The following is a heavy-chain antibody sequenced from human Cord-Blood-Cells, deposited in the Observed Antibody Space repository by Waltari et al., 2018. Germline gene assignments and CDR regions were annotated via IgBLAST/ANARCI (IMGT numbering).Heavy chain of an antibody. V-gene: IGHV1-24*01. Sequence: QVQLVQSGAEVKKPGASVKVSCKVSGHTLTEFSMHWLRQAHGKGLERMGGFDPEDGETIYAQKFQGRVTMTEDTSTDTAYMELSSLRSEDTAVYYCATPYSIVGATDAFDIWGQGTMVTVSS. CDR1: GHTLTEFS. J-gene: IGHJ3*02. CDR3: ATPYSIVGATDAFDI. CDR2: FDPEDGET. D-gene: IGHD1-26*01.